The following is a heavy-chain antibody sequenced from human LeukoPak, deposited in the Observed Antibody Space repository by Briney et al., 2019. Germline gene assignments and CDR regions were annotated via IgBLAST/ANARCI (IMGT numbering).Heavy chain of an antibody. Sequence: SETLSLTCTVSGGSISSSSYYWGWIRQPPGKGLELIGSIYYSGSTYYNPSLKSRVTISVDTSKNQFSLKLSSVTATDTAVYYCARHQGSYHLPFDYWGQGTLVTVSS. CDR1: GGSISSSSYY. V-gene: IGHV4-39*01. CDR2: IYYSGST. D-gene: IGHD1-26*01. J-gene: IGHJ4*02. CDR3: ARHQGSYHLPFDY.